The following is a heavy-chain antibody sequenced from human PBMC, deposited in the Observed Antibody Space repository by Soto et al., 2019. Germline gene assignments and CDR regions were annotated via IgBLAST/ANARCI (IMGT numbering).Heavy chain of an antibody. Sequence: GESLKISCKGSGYTFTDYWIGWVRQLPGKGLEWMGIIYPGDSDTRYSPSFQGHVTITVDKSTSTAYLQWNTLKASDTAMYYGARHISNFRYYYYAMEVWGQGTTVT. CDR2: IYPGDSDT. J-gene: IGHJ6*02. CDR3: ARHISNFRYYYYAMEV. V-gene: IGHV5-51*01. CDR1: GYTFTDYW. D-gene: IGHD4-4*01.